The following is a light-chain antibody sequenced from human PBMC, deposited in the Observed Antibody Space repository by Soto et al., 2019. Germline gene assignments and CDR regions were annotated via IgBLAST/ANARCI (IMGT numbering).Light chain of an antibody. CDR3: CLYGGSSNYVV. CDR1: NSDIGKYTF. V-gene: IGLV2-23*02. CDR2: EVD. Sequence: QSALTQPASVSGAPGQSITIPCTGTNSDIGKYTFVSWYGQHPGKVPKLLILEVDKQPSGISNRFSGSKSGNMASLTISGLRPEDEGNYYFCLYGGSSNYVVFGGVTKLTVL. J-gene: IGLJ3*02.